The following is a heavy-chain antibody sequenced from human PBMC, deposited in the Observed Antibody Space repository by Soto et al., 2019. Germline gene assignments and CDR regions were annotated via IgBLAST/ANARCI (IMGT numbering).Heavy chain of an antibody. J-gene: IGHJ6*02. Sequence: EVQLVESGGGLVQPGGSLRLSCAASGFTFSSYWMHWVRQAPGKGRVWVSRINSDGSGASYADPVKGRCTISRDNAKNTVYLQMNSLRAEDTALYYCARGLKNYSGMDVWGQGTTVTVSS. V-gene: IGHV3-74*01. CDR2: INSDGSGA. CDR3: ARGLKNYSGMDV. CDR1: GFTFSSYW.